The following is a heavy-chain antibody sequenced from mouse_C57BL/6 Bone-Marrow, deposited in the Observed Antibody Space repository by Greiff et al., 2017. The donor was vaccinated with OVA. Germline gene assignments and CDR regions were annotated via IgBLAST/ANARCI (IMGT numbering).Heavy chain of an antibody. V-gene: IGHV1-53*01. CDR1: GYTFTSYW. Sequence: QVQLQQPGTELVKPGASVKLSCKASGYTFTSYWMHWVKQRPGQGLEWIGNINPSNGGTNYNEKFKSKATLTVDKSSSTAYMQLSSLTSEDSAVYYCARTPAGSSHWYFDVWGTGTTVTVSS. CDR2: INPSNGGT. CDR3: ARTPAGSSHWYFDV. D-gene: IGHD1-1*01. J-gene: IGHJ1*03.